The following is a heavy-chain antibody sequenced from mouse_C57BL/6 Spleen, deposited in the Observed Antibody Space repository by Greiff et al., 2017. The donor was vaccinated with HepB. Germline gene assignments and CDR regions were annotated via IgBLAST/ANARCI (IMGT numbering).Heavy chain of an antibody. V-gene: IGHV2-2*01. CDR1: GFSFTSYG. CDR2: IWSGGSK. CDR3: ARQHSNSLYYFDD. D-gene: IGHD2-5*01. J-gene: IGHJ2*01. Sequence: QVQLQQSGPGLVQPSQSLSITCTVSGFSFTSYGVHWVRQSPGKGLEWLGVIWSGGSKDYNADFISRLSISKDNSKSQVFLKMNSLQADDTAIYYCARQHSNSLYYFDDWGQGTTLTVAS.